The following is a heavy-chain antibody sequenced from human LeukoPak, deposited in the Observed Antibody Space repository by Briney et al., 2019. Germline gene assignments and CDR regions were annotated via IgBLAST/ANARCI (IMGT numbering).Heavy chain of an antibody. V-gene: IGHV3-23*01. CDR3: AKDSSGYQGNY. Sequence: GGSLRLSCAASGFTFSSYGMSWVRQAPGKGLEWVSAISGSGGSTYYADSVKGRFTISRDNSKNTLYLQMNSLRAEDTAVYYCAKDSSGYQGNYWGQGTLVTVSS. D-gene: IGHD3-22*01. CDR1: GFTFSSYG. CDR2: ISGSGGST. J-gene: IGHJ4*02.